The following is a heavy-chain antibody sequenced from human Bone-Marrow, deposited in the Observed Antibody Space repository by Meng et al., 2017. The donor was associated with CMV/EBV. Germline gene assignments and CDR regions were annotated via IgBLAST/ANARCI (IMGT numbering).Heavy chain of an antibody. CDR2: INHSGST. CDR1: GGSFSGYY. J-gene: IGHJ6*02. Sequence: SETLSLTCAVYGGSFSGYYWSWIRQPPGKGLEWIGEINHSGSTNYNPSLKSRVTISVDTSKNQFSLKLSSVTAADTAVYYCARDPWNCYYYGMDVWGQGTTVTVSS. CDR3: ARDPWNCYYYGMDV. V-gene: IGHV4-34*01. D-gene: IGHD5-12*01.